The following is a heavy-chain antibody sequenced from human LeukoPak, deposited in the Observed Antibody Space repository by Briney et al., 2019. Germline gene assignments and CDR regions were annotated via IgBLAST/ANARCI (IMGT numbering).Heavy chain of an antibody. CDR3: ARRFATGRAFDI. V-gene: IGHV3-11*01. Sequence: GGSLRLSCAASTFTFSDYYMTWIRQAPGKGLEWVSHISGSGNTIYYADSVKGRFTISRDNAQNSLYLQMNSLRADDTAVYYCARRFATGRAFDIWGQGTMVTVSA. CDR2: ISGSGNTI. CDR1: TFTFSDYY. D-gene: IGHD3-10*01. J-gene: IGHJ3*02.